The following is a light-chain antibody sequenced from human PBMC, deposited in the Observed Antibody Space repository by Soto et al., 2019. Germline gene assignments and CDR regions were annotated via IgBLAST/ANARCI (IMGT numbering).Light chain of an antibody. CDR1: QSLSSNY. V-gene: IGKV3-20*01. CDR2: GVS. Sequence: EIVLTPSPGTLSLSPGERATLSCRASQSLSSNYLAWYQQKPGQAPRLLIYGVSSRATGVPVSFSGSGSGTDFTLTISRLEPEDFAVYYCQQYVSAPITFGQGKRLENK. CDR3: QQYVSAPIT. J-gene: IGKJ5*01.